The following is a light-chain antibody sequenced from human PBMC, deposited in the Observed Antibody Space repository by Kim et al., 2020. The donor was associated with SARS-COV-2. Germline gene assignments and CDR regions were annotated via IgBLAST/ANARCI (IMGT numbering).Light chain of an antibody. V-gene: IGKV3-11*01. J-gene: IGKJ1*01. Sequence: LSPGERATLSCRASQGVSSQLAWYQQTPGQAPRLLMYDVSNRATGIPDRFSGSGSGTDFTLTISSLEPEDFALYYCQQRYSWPVTFGQGTKVDIK. CDR2: DVS. CDR1: QGVSSQ. CDR3: QQRYSWPVT.